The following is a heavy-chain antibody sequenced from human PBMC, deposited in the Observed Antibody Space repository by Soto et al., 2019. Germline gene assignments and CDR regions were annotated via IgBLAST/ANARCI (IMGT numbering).Heavy chain of an antibody. CDR2: INSDGSST. Sequence: GGSLRLSCAASGFTFSSYWMHWVRQAPWKGLVWVSRINSDGSSTSYADSVKGRFTISRDNAKNTLYLQMNSLRAEDTAVYYCARDHSDTPPMMWDMDVWGKGTTVTVSS. V-gene: IGHV3-74*01. D-gene: IGHD1-26*01. CDR3: ARDHSDTPPMMWDMDV. J-gene: IGHJ6*03. CDR1: GFTFSSYW.